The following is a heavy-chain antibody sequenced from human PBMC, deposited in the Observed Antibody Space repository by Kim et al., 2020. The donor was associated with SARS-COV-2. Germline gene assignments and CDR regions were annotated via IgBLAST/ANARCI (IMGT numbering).Heavy chain of an antibody. CDR1: GGSISSYY. CDR3: ARGFPYYYDSSGYYADAFDI. V-gene: IGHV4-59*13. Sequence: SETLSLTCTVSGGSISSYYWSWIRQPPGKGLEWIGYIYYSGSTNYNPSLKSRVTISVDTSKNQFSLKLSSVTAADTAVYYCARGFPYYYDSSGYYADAFDIWGQGTMVTVSS. CDR2: IYYSGST. D-gene: IGHD3-22*01. J-gene: IGHJ3*02.